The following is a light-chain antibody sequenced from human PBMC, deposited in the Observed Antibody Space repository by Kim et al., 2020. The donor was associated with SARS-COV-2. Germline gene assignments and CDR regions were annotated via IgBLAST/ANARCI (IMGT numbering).Light chain of an antibody. Sequence: DIQMTQSPSSLSATVGDRVTISCRASQSISTSLNWYQQKSGKAPRLLISSASILQGGIPSRFSAAASGTLFSLSINGLQPEDFATYYCQQTYSAPRPFGQGTKLEI. CDR1: QSISTS. CDR3: QQTYSAPRP. CDR2: SAS. J-gene: IGKJ2*01. V-gene: IGKV1-39*01.